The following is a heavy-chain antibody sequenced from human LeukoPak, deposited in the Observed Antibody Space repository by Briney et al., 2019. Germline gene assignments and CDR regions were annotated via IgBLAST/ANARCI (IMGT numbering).Heavy chain of an antibody. CDR1: GGSISGYY. Sequence: PSETLSLTCSVSGGSISGYYWSWIRQSPGKGLEWIGYIYYSGSTNYNPSLKSRVTISVDTSDNQFSLKVTSVTAADTAVYYCARWYYYYMDVWGKGTTVTVSS. J-gene: IGHJ6*03. V-gene: IGHV4-59*01. CDR2: IYYSGST. CDR3: ARWYYYYMDV.